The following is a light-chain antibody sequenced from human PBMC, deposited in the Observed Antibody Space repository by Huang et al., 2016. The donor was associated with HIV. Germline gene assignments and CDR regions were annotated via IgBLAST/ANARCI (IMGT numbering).Light chain of an antibody. J-gene: IGKJ2*01. Sequence: EIVMTQSPLSLPVTPGEPASISCRSGQSLLHGNGNNYLNWYLQKPGRSPQLLIYLGYQRASGGPDRFSGSGSGTDFTLRISRVEAEDIGVYYCMQARQTPYTFGQGTKLEIK. CDR2: LGY. V-gene: IGKV2-28*01. CDR1: QSLLHGNGNNY. CDR3: MQARQTPYT.